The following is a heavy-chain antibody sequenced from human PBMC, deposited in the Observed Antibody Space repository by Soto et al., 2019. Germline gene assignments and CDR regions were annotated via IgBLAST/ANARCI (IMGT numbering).Heavy chain of an antibody. CDR3: ARAPRGDCSSTSCGWFDP. V-gene: IGHV1-69*02. Sequence: QVQLVQSGAEVKKPGSSVKVSCKASGGTFSSYTISWVRQAPGQVLEWMGRIIPILGIANYAQKFQGRVTIPADKSTSTAYMELSSLRSEDTAVYYCARAPRGDCSSTSCGWFDPWGQGTLVTVSS. CDR1: GGTFSSYT. D-gene: IGHD2-2*01. CDR2: IIPILGIA. J-gene: IGHJ5*02.